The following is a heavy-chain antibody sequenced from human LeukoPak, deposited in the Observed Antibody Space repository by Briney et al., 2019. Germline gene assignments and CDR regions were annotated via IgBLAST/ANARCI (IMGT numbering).Heavy chain of an antibody. D-gene: IGHD5-12*01. CDR3: ARAGKYSAYGDS. V-gene: IGHV4-59*01. CDR2: IHYSGYT. CDR1: GGSISDFY. Sequence: PSETLSLTCTVSGGSISDFYWGWIRQPPGKGLESIGYIHYSGYTTYNPALKGRVTMSLDTSKNQLSLKLTSLTAADTSIYYCARAGKYSAYGDSWGQGTLVTVSS. J-gene: IGHJ4*02.